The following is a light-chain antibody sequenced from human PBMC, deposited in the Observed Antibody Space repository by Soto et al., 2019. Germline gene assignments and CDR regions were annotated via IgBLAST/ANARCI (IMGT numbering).Light chain of an antibody. J-gene: IGKJ2*01. CDR1: QSVSSN. CDR3: QQYNDLSYT. CDR2: GAS. V-gene: IGKV3-15*01. Sequence: EIVMTQSPATLSVSPGERATLSCRASQSVSSNLAWYQQKPGQAPRLLIYGASTRATGIPARFSGSGSGTEFTLTISSLQSEDFAVYYCQQYNDLSYTFGQGTKVDIK.